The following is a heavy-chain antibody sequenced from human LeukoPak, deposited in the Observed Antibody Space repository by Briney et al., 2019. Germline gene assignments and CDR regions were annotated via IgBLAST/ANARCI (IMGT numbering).Heavy chain of an antibody. D-gene: IGHD6-13*01. CDR2: ISYDGSNK. CDR3: ARGSSSWYVLDY. Sequence: GGSLRLSCAASGFTFSSYAMHWVRQAPGKGLEWVAVISYDGSNKYYADSVKGRFTISRDNSKNTLYLQMNSLRAEDTAVYYCARGSSSWYVLDYWGQGTLVTVSS. CDR1: GFTFSSYA. V-gene: IGHV3-30-3*01. J-gene: IGHJ4*02.